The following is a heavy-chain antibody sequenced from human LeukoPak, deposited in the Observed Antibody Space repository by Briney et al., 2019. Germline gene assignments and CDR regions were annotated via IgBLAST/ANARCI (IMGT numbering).Heavy chain of an antibody. CDR2: VYSGGST. D-gene: IGHD1-26*01. CDR1: GFTVSSNY. V-gene: IGHV3-53*01. J-gene: IGHJ4*02. CDR3: ARLAGATPYYFDY. Sequence: GGSLRLSCAASGFTVSSNYVSWVRQAPGKGLEWVSVVYSGGSTYYADSVKGRFTISRDNSKNTLYLQMNSLRAEDTAVYYCARLAGATPYYFDYWGQRTLVTVSS.